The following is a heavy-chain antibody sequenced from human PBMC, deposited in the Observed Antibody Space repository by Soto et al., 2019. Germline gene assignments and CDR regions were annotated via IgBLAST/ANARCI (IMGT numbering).Heavy chain of an antibody. CDR1: GFTFSSYA. D-gene: IGHD1-26*01. Sequence: EVPLLESGGGLVQPGGSLRLSCAASGFTFSSYAMRWVRQAPGKGLEWVSAISGSGDSTYYADSVKGRFTISRDNSKITLYLQMNSLRAEDTAVYYCARRGSGSYYDYWGQGTLVTVSS. V-gene: IGHV3-23*01. J-gene: IGHJ4*02. CDR3: ARRGSGSYYDY. CDR2: ISGSGDST.